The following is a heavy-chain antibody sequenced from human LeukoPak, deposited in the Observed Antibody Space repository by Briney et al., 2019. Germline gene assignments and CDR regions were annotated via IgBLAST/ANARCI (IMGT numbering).Heavy chain of an antibody. Sequence: SETLSLTCTVSGGSISGFYWSWIRQPPGKGLEWIGYIYYSGTTNYNPSLKSRVTISVDTSKNQFSLKLSSVTAADTAVYCCARENGDYDYWGQGTLVTVSS. CDR3: ARENGDYDY. J-gene: IGHJ4*02. CDR2: IYYSGTT. V-gene: IGHV4-59*12. CDR1: GGSISGFY. D-gene: IGHD4-17*01.